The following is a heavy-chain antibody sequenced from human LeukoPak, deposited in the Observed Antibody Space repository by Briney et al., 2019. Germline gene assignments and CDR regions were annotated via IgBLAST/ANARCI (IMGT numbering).Heavy chain of an antibody. V-gene: IGHV4-30-4*08. CDR2: IYYSGST. CDR1: GGSISSGDYY. D-gene: IGHD2-2*03. Sequence: SQTLSLTCTVSGGSISSGDYYWSWIRQPPAKGLDWIGYIYYSGSTDYNLSLKSRITISVDTSKNQFSLKQSSVTAAATAVYSSDRFMDIAVEPPVSDWAFDIWGKGTMVTVSS. J-gene: IGHJ3*02. CDR3: DRFMDIAVEPPVSDWAFDI.